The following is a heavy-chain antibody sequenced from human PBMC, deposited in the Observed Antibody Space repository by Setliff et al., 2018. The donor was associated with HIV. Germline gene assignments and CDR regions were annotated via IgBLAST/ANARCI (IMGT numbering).Heavy chain of an antibody. D-gene: IGHD5-18*01. CDR1: GGSIGGYY. V-gene: IGHV4-59*01. CDR2: IYSGGST. J-gene: IGHJ4*02. CDR3: ASGEYSYGYRFDY. Sequence: PSETLSLTCTVSGGSIGGYYWSWIRQPPGTGLEWLGCIYSGGSTNYNPSLESRVTISLDTSKNHFSLKLSSVTAADTAVYYCASGEYSYGYRFDYWGQGTLVTVS.